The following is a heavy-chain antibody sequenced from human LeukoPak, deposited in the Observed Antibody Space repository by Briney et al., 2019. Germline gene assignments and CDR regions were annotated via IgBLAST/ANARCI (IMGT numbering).Heavy chain of an antibody. CDR2: INPNDGDT. J-gene: IGHJ4*02. D-gene: IGHD2-2*01. CDR1: GYTFTDYY. CDR3: ARANFLYCSSPSCLFDY. Sequence: ASVKVSCKASGYTFTDYYMHWVRQAPGQGVEGMGWINPNDGDTYYAQKFQDRVTITRDTSISTAHMAVSTLRSADTAVYYCARANFLYCSSPSCLFDYWGQGTLVPVSS. V-gene: IGHV1-2*02.